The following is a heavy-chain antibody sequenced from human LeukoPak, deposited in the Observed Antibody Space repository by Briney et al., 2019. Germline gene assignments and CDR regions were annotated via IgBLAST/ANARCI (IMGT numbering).Heavy chain of an antibody. CDR3: AVLVLRFLEWSNWFDP. Sequence: ASVKVSCKASGGTFSSYAISWVRQAPGQGLEWMGGIIPIFGTANYAQKFQGRVTITADESTSTAYMELSSLRSEDTAVYYCAVLVLRFLEWSNWFDPWGQGTLVTVSS. V-gene: IGHV1-69*13. D-gene: IGHD3-3*01. CDR2: IIPIFGTA. J-gene: IGHJ5*02. CDR1: GGTFSSYA.